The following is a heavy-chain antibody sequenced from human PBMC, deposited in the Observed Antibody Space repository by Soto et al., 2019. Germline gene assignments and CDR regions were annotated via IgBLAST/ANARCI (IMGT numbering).Heavy chain of an antibody. CDR3: ARPSSGHTASLDY. V-gene: IGHV5-51*03. D-gene: IGHD2-2*01. CDR2: IYPCDSDT. CDR1: GYSFTNYW. J-gene: IGHJ4*02. Sequence: DVQLVQSGAEVKKPGESLKISCKGSGYSFTNYWIAWVRQMPGKGLEWMGIIYPCDSDTRYGPSFQGQVTISADKSPTTAYLQWNSLKASDTAMYYCARPSSGHTASLDYWGQGTLVTVSS.